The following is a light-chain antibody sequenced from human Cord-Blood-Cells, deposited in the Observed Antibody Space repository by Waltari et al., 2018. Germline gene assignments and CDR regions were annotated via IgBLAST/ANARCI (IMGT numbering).Light chain of an antibody. CDR3: CSYAGSSTWV. V-gene: IGLV2-23*01. J-gene: IGLJ3*02. CDR2: EGS. Sequence: QSALTQPASLSGSPGQSITIPRTGTSSEVGRSNLVSWYQQHPGKAPKLMIYEGSKRPSGVSNRFSGSKSGNTASLTISGLQAEDEADYYCCSYAGSSTWVFGGGTKLTVL. CDR1: SSEVGRSNL.